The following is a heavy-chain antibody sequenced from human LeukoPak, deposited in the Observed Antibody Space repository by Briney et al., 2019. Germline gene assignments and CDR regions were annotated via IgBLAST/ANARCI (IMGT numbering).Heavy chain of an antibody. CDR3: ARGLDYYGSGSQGYYFDC. CDR2: INHSGST. D-gene: IGHD3-10*01. J-gene: IGHJ4*02. V-gene: IGHV4-34*01. Sequence: PSETLSLTCAVYGGSFSGYYWSWIRQPPGKGLEWIGEINHSGSTNYNPSLKSRVTISVDTSKNQFSLKLSSVTAADTAVYYCARGLDYYGSGSQGYYFDCWGQGTLVTVSS. CDR1: GGSFSGYY.